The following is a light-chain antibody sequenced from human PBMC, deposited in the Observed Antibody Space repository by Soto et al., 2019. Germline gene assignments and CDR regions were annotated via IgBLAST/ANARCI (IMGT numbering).Light chain of an antibody. Sequence: TQSPATLSVSLGEEVTLSCRASQSVGPNLAWYQQKPGQAPRLLIYDASNRATGIPARFSGSGSGTDFTLTISSLEPEDFAVYYCQQRSNWPYTFGQGTKLEIK. V-gene: IGKV3-11*01. J-gene: IGKJ2*01. CDR2: DAS. CDR3: QQRSNWPYT. CDR1: QSVGPN.